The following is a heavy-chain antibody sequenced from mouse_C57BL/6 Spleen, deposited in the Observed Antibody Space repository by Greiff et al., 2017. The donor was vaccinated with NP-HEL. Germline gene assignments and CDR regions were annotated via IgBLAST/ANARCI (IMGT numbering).Heavy chain of an antibody. D-gene: IGHD1-1*01. CDR1: GFTFSSYA. Sequence: EVKLMESGGGLVKPGGSLKLSCAASGFTFSSYAMSWVRQTPEKRLEWVATISDGGSYTYYPDNVKGRFTISRDNAKNNLYLQMSHLKSEDTAMYYCARVRYYGSGYFDVWGTGTTVTVSS. CDR2: ISDGGSYT. CDR3: ARVRYYGSGYFDV. J-gene: IGHJ1*03. V-gene: IGHV5-4*03.